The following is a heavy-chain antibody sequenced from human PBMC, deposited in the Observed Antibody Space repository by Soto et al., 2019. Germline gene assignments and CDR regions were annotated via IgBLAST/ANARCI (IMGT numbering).Heavy chain of an antibody. Sequence: GGSLRLSCSVSEFTFSRYAMHWVRQAPGKGLEYVSGISSNGEKTYYADPVKGRFTISRDNSKNTLYLQMGSLRGEDTALYHCVKSATIAAAATDYFDYWGQGTLVTVSS. CDR2: ISSNGEKT. J-gene: IGHJ4*02. CDR3: VKSATIAAAATDYFDY. V-gene: IGHV3-64D*06. D-gene: IGHD6-25*01. CDR1: EFTFSRYA.